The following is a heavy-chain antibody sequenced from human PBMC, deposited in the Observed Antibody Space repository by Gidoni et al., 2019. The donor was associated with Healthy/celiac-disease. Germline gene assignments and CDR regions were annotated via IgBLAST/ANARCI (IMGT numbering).Heavy chain of an antibody. J-gene: IGHJ4*02. CDR2: IRAYNGNT. CDR1: GYTITSYG. CDR3: ARDHDSAILTGYS. V-gene: IGHV1-18*01. Sequence: HVKLVQSDAEVKTPGASVKVSCKESGYTITSYGINWVRQAPGQGLEWMGWIRAYNGNTNYAQKLQGRVTMTTATSTSTAYMALRSLRSDDTAVYYCARDHDSAILTGYSWGQGTLVTVSS. D-gene: IGHD3-9*01.